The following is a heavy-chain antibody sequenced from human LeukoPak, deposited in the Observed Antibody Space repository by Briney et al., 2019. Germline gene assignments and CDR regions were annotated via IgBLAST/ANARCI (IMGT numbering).Heavy chain of an antibody. CDR3: ARRIDRGWGSMFDP. CDR2: INPNSGGT. CDR1: GYTFTGYY. J-gene: IGHJ5*02. V-gene: IGHV1-2*02. Sequence: VASVKVSCKASGYTFTGYYMHWVRQAPGQGLEWMGWINPNSGGTNYAQKFQGRVTMTRDTSISTAYMELSRLRSEDTAVYYCARRIDRGWGSMFDPWGQGTLVTVSS. D-gene: IGHD3-16*01.